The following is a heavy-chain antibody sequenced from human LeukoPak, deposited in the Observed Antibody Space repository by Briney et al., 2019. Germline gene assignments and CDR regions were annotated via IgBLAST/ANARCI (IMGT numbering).Heavy chain of an antibody. Sequence: SETLSLTCTVSGSSINSGNYYWTWLRQPAGKGLEWIGRISPSGSTNHNPSLTSRVTISVDTSKNQFSLKLNFVTAADTAVYYCARVSYQEGVDYWGQGTLVTVSS. J-gene: IGHJ4*02. CDR2: ISPSGST. D-gene: IGHD2-2*01. CDR1: GSSINSGNYY. V-gene: IGHV4-61*02. CDR3: ARVSYQEGVDY.